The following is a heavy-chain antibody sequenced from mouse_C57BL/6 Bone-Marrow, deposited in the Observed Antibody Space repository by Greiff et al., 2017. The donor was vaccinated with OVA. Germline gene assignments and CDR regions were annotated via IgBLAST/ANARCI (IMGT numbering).Heavy chain of an antibody. CDR2: IYPRSGNT. J-gene: IGHJ4*01. V-gene: IGHV1-81*01. Sequence: VQLQQSGAELARPGASVKLSCKASGYTFTSYGISWVKQRTGQGLEWIGEIYPRSGNTYYNEKFKGKATLTADKSSSTAYMVLRSLTSEDTAVYFCARVRRLRREAMDYWGQGTSVTVSS. CDR1: GYTFTSYG. D-gene: IGHD2-2*01. CDR3: ARVRRLRREAMDY.